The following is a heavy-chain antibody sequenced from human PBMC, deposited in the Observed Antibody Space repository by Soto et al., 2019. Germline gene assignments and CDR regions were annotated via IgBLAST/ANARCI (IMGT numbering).Heavy chain of an antibody. CDR1: GFTFSSYS. D-gene: IGHD6-19*01. J-gene: IGHJ6*02. Sequence: PGGSLRLSCAASGFTFSSYSMNWVRQAPGKGLEWVSSISSSSSYIYYADSVKGRFTISRGNAKNSLYLQMNSLRAEDTAVYYCARDKPIAVAGSTVDYYYYGMDVWGQGTTVTVSS. V-gene: IGHV3-21*01. CDR3: ARDKPIAVAGSTVDYYYYGMDV. CDR2: ISSSSSYI.